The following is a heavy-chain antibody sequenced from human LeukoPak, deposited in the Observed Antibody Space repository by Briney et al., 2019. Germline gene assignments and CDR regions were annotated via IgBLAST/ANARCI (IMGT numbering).Heavy chain of an antibody. V-gene: IGHV4-59*07. D-gene: IGHD2-21*02. CDR2: IYDTGST. CDR3: ARAGSGRLVFSL. Sequence: SDTLSLTCTVSGGAISNYFWGWIRQPPGKGLEWIGYIYDTGSTNYNPSLKSRVTISVDTSKNQFSLRLSSVTAAVTAVYYCARAGSGRLVFSLWGQGTLVTVSS. CDR1: GGAISNYF. J-gene: IGHJ4*02.